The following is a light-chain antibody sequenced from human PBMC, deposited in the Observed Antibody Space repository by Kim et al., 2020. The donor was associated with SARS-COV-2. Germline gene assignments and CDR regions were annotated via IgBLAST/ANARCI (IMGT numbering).Light chain of an antibody. CDR1: SSNIGSNH. Sequence: QSVLTQAPSASGTPGQRVAISCLGSSSNIGSNHVYWYQQIPGTAPKLLIYKTDQRPSGVPDRFSGSKSGTSASLAISGLRSEDEADYYCAAWDDNLSGVVFGVGTQLTV. CDR2: KTD. J-gene: IGLJ7*01. CDR3: AAWDDNLSGVV. V-gene: IGLV1-47*01.